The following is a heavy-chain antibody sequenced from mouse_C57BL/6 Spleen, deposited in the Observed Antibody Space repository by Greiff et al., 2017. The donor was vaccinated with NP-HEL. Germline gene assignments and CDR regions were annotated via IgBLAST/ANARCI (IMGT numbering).Heavy chain of an antibody. CDR1: GYTFTSYW. CDR3: ARDGVITTVVARGYAMDY. CDR2: IEPSDSYT. D-gene: IGHD1-1*01. V-gene: IGHV1-69*01. J-gene: IGHJ4*01. Sequence: QVQLKQPGAELVMPGASVKLSCKASGYTFTSYWMHWVKQRPGQGLEWIGEIEPSDSYTNYNQKFKGKSTLTVDKSSSTAYMQLSSLTSEDSADYYCARDGVITTVVARGYAMDYWGQGTSVTVSS.